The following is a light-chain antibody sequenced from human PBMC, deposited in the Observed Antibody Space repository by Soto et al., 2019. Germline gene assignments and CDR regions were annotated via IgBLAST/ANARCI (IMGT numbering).Light chain of an antibody. CDR1: QSVSSSY. J-gene: IGKJ1*01. CDR2: GAS. V-gene: IGKV3-20*01. Sequence: EIVLTQSPGTRSLSPGERATLSCRASQSVSSSYLAWYQQKPGQAPRLLIYGASSRATGIPDRFSGSGSGTDFTLTISRLEPEDFAVYYCQQYGSSPGWTFGQGTKVEIK. CDR3: QQYGSSPGWT.